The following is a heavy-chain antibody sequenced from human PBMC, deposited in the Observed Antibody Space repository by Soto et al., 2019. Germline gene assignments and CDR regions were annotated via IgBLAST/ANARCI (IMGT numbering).Heavy chain of an antibody. Sequence: QLQLQESGSGLVKPSQTPSLTCAVSGGSISSGGYSWSWIRQPPGKGLEWIGYIYHRGSTCYTPSPXNGXTISVDRSKNHFSLKLSAVTAAATATYYCARDPGLWGRGTLVTVSS. CDR2: IYHRGST. V-gene: IGHV4-30-2*01. CDR1: GGSISSGGYS. J-gene: IGHJ2*01. CDR3: ARDPGL.